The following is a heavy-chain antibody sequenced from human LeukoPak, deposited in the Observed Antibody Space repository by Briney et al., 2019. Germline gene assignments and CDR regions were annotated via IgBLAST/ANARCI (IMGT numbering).Heavy chain of an antibody. D-gene: IGHD5-12*01. CDR1: GFTFSSYA. Sequence: PGGSLRLSCAASGFTFSSYAMSWVRQAPGKGLEWVSATSGSGGSTYYADSVKGRFTISRDNSKNTLYLQMNSLRAEDTAVYYCAKTRDIVVDAFDIWGQGTMVTVSS. V-gene: IGHV3-23*01. CDR2: TSGSGGST. CDR3: AKTRDIVVDAFDI. J-gene: IGHJ3*02.